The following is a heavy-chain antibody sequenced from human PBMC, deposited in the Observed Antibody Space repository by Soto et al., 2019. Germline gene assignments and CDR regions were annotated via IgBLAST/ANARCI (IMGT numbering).Heavy chain of an antibody. J-gene: IGHJ4*02. D-gene: IGHD6-19*01. CDR1: GGSISSGGSY. V-gene: IGHV4-31*03. CDR3: ARGTYSGGWSDYFDY. Sequence: QVQLQESGPGLVKPSQTLSLTCTVSGGSISSGGSYWSWIRQHPGKGLEWIGYIYYSGSTYYNPSLKSRVTISVDTSKNQFSLKLRSVTAADTAVYYCARGTYSGGWSDYFDYWGQGTLVTVSS. CDR2: IYYSGST.